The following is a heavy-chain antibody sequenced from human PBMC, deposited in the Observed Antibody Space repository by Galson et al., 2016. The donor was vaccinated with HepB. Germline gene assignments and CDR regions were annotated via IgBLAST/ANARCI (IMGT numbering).Heavy chain of an antibody. CDR1: GFTFSDHG. CDR2: ISGSGGTT. D-gene: IGHD3-16*02. CDR3: VRETYRCPEEAETALFDY. J-gene: IGHJ4*02. V-gene: IGHV3-23*01. Sequence: SLRLSCAASGFTFSDHGVSWVRQAPGKGMEWVSGISGSGGTTYYAESVKARVTISRDKPENTLYLQLNSLRGADAAVYYCVRETYRCPEEAETALFDYWGQGALVTVSS.